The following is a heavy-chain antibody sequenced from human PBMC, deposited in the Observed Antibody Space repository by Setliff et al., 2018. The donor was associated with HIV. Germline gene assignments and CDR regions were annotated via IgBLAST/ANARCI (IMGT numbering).Heavy chain of an antibody. D-gene: IGHD3-16*01. J-gene: IGHJ4*01. Sequence: GGSLRLSCAASGFSFSDYYTSWIRQAPGKGLEWISYISSGGGRISYAASVKGRFTISRDNAKNSLCLQMNSLTAEETALYYCARVSDYADRTRYTYYFDNWDPGALLTVSS. CDR2: ISSGGGRI. CDR3: ARVSDYADRTRYTYYFDN. V-gene: IGHV3-11*04. CDR1: GFSFSDYY.